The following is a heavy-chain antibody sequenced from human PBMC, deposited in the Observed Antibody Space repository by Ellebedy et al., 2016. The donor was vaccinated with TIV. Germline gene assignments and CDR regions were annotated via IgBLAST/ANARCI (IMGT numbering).Heavy chain of an antibody. CDR2: IYYSGST. V-gene: IGHV4-31*03. CDR1: GGSISSGGYY. CDR3: ARGGYDTHGLRDWYFDL. J-gene: IGHJ2*01. D-gene: IGHD3-22*01. Sequence: SETLSLTCTVSGGSISSGGYYWSWIRQHPGKGLEWIGYIYYSGSTYYNPSLKSRVTISVDTSKNQFSLKLSSVTAADTAVYYCARGGYDTHGLRDWYFDLWGRGTLVTVSS.